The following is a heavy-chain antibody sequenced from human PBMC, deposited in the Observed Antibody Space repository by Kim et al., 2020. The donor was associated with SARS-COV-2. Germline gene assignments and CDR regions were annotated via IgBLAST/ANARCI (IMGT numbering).Heavy chain of an antibody. CDR2: IIPIFGTA. D-gene: IGHD5-12*01. V-gene: IGHV1-69*13. CDR3: ARLRYSGYDDAFDI. Sequence: SVKVSCKASGGTFSSYAISWVRQAPGQGLEWMGGIIPIFGTANYAQKFQGRVTITADESTSTAYMELSSLRSEDTAVYYCARLRYSGYDDAFDIWGQGTMVTVSS. CDR1: GGTFSSYA. J-gene: IGHJ3*02.